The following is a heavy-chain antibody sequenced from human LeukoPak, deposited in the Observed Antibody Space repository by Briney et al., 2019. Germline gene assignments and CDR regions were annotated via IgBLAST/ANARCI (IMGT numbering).Heavy chain of an antibody. D-gene: IGHD6-13*01. Sequence: GGSLRLSCAASGFTFSNYAMSWFRQAPGKGLEWVAAISGGGDSTYYADSVKGRFTLSRDSSKDTVYLQMNSLRAEDTAVYYCAKLRSISWYASCDYWGQGTLVTVSS. V-gene: IGHV3-23*01. CDR3: AKLRSISWYASCDY. CDR1: GFTFSNYA. CDR2: ISGGGDST. J-gene: IGHJ4*02.